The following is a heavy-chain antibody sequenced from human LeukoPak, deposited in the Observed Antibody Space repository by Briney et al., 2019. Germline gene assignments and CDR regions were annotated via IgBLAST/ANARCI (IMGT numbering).Heavy chain of an antibody. Sequence: KSGGSLRLSCAASGFTFSNYGIHWVRQAPGKGLEWVAFIRSDGNTEYYAYSVKGRFTISRDNSKNTLYLQMNSLRAEDTAVYYCAKDEYCSSTSCYDAFDIWGQGTMVTVSS. CDR1: GFTFSNYG. V-gene: IGHV3-30*02. CDR3: AKDEYCSSTSCYDAFDI. J-gene: IGHJ3*02. D-gene: IGHD2-2*01. CDR2: IRSDGNTE.